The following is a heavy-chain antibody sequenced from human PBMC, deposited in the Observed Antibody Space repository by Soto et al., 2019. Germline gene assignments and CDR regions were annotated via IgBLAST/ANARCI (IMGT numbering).Heavy chain of an antibody. D-gene: IGHD6-6*01. Sequence: SVKVSCKASGGTFSSYAISWVRQAPGQGLEWMGGIIPIFGTANYAQKFQGRVTITADESTSTAYMELSSLRSEDTAVYYCARIAARALQLDYWGQGTLVTVSS. V-gene: IGHV1-69*13. CDR3: ARIAARALQLDY. CDR2: IIPIFGTA. J-gene: IGHJ4*02. CDR1: GGTFSSYA.